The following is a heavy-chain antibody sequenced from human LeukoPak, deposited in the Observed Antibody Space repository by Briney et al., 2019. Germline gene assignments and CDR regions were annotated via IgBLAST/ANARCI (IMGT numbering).Heavy chain of an antibody. CDR1: GYSISSGYY. D-gene: IGHD3-10*01. CDR3: ASLRGFDYYGSGSYLCD. V-gene: IGHV4-38-2*02. J-gene: IGHJ4*02. CDR2: IYHSGST. Sequence: SETLSLTCTVSGYSISSGYYWGWIRQPPGKGLEWIGSIYHSGSTYYNPSLKSRVTISVDTSKNQFSLKLSSVTVADTAVYYCASLRGFDYYGSGSYLCDWGQGTLVTVSS.